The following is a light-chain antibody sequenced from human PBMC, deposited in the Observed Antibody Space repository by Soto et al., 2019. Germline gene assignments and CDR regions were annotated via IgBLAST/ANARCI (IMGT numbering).Light chain of an antibody. CDR1: SSDVGSYNL. Sequence: QSALTQPASVSGSPGQSITNSCTGTSSDVGSYNLVSWYQQQPGKAPKLMIYEGSKRPSGVSNRFSGSKSGNTASLTISGLQAEDEADYYCFSYAGSSTLYVFGTGTKLTVL. CDR2: EGS. J-gene: IGLJ1*01. V-gene: IGLV2-23*01. CDR3: FSYAGSSTLYV.